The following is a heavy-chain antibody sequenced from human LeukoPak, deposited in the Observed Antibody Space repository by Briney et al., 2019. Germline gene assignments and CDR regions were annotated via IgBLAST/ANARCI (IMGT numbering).Heavy chain of an antibody. J-gene: IGHJ2*01. D-gene: IGHD6-19*01. Sequence: LLGGSLRLSCAASGFTFNNYDMHWVRHVIGKGLEWVSAVDSAGAPYYAGSVKGRFTISRENAKKSLYLQMDSLGAGDTAVYYCVREALTVAGNWHFDLWGRGTLVTVSS. V-gene: IGHV3-13*05. CDR1: GFTFNNYD. CDR3: VREALTVAGNWHFDL. CDR2: VDSAGAP.